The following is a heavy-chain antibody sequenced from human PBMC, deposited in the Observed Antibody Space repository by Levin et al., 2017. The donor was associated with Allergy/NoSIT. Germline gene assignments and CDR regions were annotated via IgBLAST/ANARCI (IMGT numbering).Heavy chain of an antibody. J-gene: IGHJ6*03. V-gene: IGHV4-61*02. CDR1: GDSISRGFYY. CDR2: IYVNGST. CDR3: ARDLEGFSGYKPYCYVDV. Sequence: SETLSLTCSVSGDSISRGFYYWSWIRQPAGEGLEWIGRIYVNGSTTYSPSLKSRVTISLDRSKDQVSLKLISVTAADTAVYYCARDLEGFSGYKPYCYVDVWGKGTTVTVSS. D-gene: IGHD5-12*01.